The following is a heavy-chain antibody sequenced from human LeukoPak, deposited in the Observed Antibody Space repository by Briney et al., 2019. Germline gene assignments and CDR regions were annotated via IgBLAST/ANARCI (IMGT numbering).Heavy chain of an antibody. V-gene: IGHV3-30*02. CDR3: ARFGELFTDDFYYGLDV. CDR1: GFTFSSYG. D-gene: IGHD3-10*01. Sequence: PGGSLRLSCAASGFTFSSYGMHWVRQAPGKGLEWVAFIRYDGSNKYYADSVKGRFTISRDNSKNTLYLQMNSLRAEDTAVYYCARFGELFTDDFYYGLDVWGQGTTVTVSS. J-gene: IGHJ6*02. CDR2: IRYDGSNK.